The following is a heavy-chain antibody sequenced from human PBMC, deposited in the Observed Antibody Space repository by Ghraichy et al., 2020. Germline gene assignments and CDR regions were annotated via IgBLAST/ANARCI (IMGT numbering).Heavy chain of an antibody. V-gene: IGHV4-59*01. J-gene: IGHJ5*02. CDR1: GASITTYY. Sequence: SETLSLTCTVSGASITTYYWNWLRQPPGEKLEWIGYVYYSGNTHYNPSLKSRVTMSMDTSKNQFSLNLNSVTAADTAVYYCARGESATRWDLFDPWGQGSLVTVSS. CDR2: VYYSGNT. CDR3: ARGESATRWDLFDP. D-gene: IGHD4-23*01.